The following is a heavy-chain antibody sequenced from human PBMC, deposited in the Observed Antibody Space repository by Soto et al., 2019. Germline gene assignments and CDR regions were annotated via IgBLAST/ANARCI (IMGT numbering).Heavy chain of an antibody. CDR1: GFSLTTDGVG. CDR2: IYWNDDK. CDR3: TRIQYTRGTDY. J-gene: IGHJ4*02. Sequence: SGPTLVNPTHPLTLTCSFSGFSLTTDGVGVGWVRQPPGQALEWRAIIYWNDDKHNSPSLKRRPTITKDTSKTQVVLTMTNMDPVDTAKYYWTRIQYTRGTDYWGQGTLVTVSS. D-gene: IGHD6-25*01. V-gene: IGHV2-5*01.